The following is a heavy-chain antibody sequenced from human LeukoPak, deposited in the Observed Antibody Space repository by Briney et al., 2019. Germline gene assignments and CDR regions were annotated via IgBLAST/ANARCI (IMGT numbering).Heavy chain of an antibody. D-gene: IGHD5-18*01. CDR1: GGSISSYY. CDR3: ASSYSYGILKYDY. J-gene: IGHJ4*02. Sequence: SETLSLTCTVSGGSISSYYWSWIRQPPGKGLEWIGYIYYSGSTNYNPSLKSRVTMSVDTSKNQFSLKLSSVTAADTAVYYCASSYSYGILKYDYWGQGTLVTVSS. CDR2: IYYSGST. V-gene: IGHV4-59*12.